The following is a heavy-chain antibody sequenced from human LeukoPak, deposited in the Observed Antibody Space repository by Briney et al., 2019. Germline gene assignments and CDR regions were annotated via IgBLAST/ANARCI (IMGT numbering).Heavy chain of an antibody. J-gene: IGHJ4*02. Sequence: PGGSLRLSCTASGFTFGDYAMSWVRQAPGKGLEWVGFIRSKAYGGTTEYAASVKGRFTISRGDSKSIAYLQMNSLKTEDTAVYYCTRADVRLVGALLDYWGQGTLVTVSS. CDR3: TRADVRLVGALLDY. CDR1: GFTFGDYA. CDR2: IRSKAYGGTT. D-gene: IGHD1-26*01. V-gene: IGHV3-49*04.